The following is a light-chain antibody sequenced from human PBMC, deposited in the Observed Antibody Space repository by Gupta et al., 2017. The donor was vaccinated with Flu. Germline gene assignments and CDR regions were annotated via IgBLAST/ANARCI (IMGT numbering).Light chain of an antibody. CDR2: EVS. CDR1: SSDVGGNNY. Sequence: SALTQPASVSGSPTLSLTISCTGTSSDVGGNNYVCWYQQHPGKATKLMIYEVSKRTAGGAHRFSGSKAGNTASLTISGRQEEDDDDYFCSSDTSSSNYVFGTGTKVTVL. V-gene: IGLV2-14*01. CDR3: SSDTSSSNYV. J-gene: IGLJ1*01.